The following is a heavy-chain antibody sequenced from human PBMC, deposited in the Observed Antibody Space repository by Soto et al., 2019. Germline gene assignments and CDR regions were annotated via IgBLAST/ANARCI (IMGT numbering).Heavy chain of an antibody. Sequence: ASVKVSCKTSGYTFTSYPIHWVRQAPGQRPEWMGWINAANGDTKYSQKFQDRVTVTRDTSANTAYMELSSLTSEDTAIYYCASGLMAGSAYWGQGTLVTVSS. D-gene: IGHD2-8*01. CDR2: INAANGDT. CDR3: ASGLMAGSAY. V-gene: IGHV1-3*01. J-gene: IGHJ4*02. CDR1: GYTFTSYP.